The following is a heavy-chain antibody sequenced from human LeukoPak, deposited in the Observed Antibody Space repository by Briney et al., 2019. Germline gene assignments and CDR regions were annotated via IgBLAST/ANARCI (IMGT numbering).Heavy chain of an antibody. CDR2: IIPIFGTA. CDR3: ARDAIAAVYDAFDI. Sequence: ASVKVSCKASGGTFSSYAISWVRQAPGQGLEWMGRIIPIFGTANYAQKFQGRVTITTDESTSTAYMELSSLRSEDTAVYYCARDAIAAVYDAFDIWGLGTMVTVPS. D-gene: IGHD6-13*01. J-gene: IGHJ3*02. V-gene: IGHV1-69*05. CDR1: GGTFSSYA.